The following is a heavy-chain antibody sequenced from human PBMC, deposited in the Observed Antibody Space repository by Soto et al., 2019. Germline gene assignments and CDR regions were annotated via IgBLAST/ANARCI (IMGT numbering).Heavy chain of an antibody. V-gene: IGHV4-39*01. Sequence: SETLSPPRTVSCCSLSRSTYYWGLVRPPPGKGLEWIGSIYYSGSTYYNPSLKSRVTISVDTSKNQFSLKLSSVTVADTAVYYCARHGSGSYYNNWFDPWGQGTLVTVSS. D-gene: IGHD3-10*01. CDR2: IYYSGST. CDR3: ARHGSGSYYNNWFDP. J-gene: IGHJ5*02. CDR1: CCSLSRSTYY.